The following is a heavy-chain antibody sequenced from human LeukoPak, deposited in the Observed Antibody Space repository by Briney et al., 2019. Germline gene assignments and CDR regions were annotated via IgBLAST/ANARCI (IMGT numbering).Heavy chain of an antibody. D-gene: IGHD2-21*02. CDR2: IYHSGST. V-gene: IGHV4-30-2*01. Sequence: SETLSLTCTVSGGSISSGGYYWSWIRQPPGKGLEWIGYIYHSGSTYYNPSLKSRVTISVDTSKNQFSLKLSSVTAADTAVYYCASALLAYCGGDCYSHAFDIWGQGTMVTVSS. CDR3: ASALLAYCGGDCYSHAFDI. CDR1: GGSISSGGYY. J-gene: IGHJ3*02.